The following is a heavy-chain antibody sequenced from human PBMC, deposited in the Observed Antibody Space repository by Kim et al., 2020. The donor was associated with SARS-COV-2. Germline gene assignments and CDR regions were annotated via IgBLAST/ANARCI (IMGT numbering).Heavy chain of an antibody. V-gene: IGHV3-21*01. CDR2: ISSSSSYI. CDR3: ARDFSRVVTIFGVVNSPFDP. J-gene: IGHJ5*02. CDR1: GFTFSSYS. D-gene: IGHD3-3*01. Sequence: GGSLRLSCAASGFTFSSYSMNWVRQAPGKGLEWVSSISSSSSYIYYADSVKGRFTISRDNAKNSLYLQMNSLRAEDTAVYYCARDFSRVVTIFGVVNSPFDPWGQGTLVTVSS.